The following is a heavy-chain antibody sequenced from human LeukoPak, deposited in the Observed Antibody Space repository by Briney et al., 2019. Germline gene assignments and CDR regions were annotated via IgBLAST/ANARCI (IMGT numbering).Heavy chain of an antibody. CDR2: IKDDGGAK. V-gene: IGHV3-7*03. J-gene: IGHJ4*02. Sequence: GGSLRLSCAVSGFTFSSYWMSWVRQAPGKGLEWVAKIKDDGGAKYYVGYVKGRFTISRDNAKSSLHLQMSSLRVEDTAVYYCAREIPVAASAFDYWGQGTLVTVSS. D-gene: IGHD6-13*01. CDR3: AREIPVAASAFDY. CDR1: GFTFSSYW.